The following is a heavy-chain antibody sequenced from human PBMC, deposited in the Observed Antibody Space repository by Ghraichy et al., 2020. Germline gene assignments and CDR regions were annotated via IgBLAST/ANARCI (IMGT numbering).Heavy chain of an antibody. CDR2: ISSSSSYI. D-gene: IGHD3-3*01. Sequence: GGSLRLSCAASGFTFSSYSMNWVRQAPGKGLEWVSSISSSSSYIYYADSVKGRFTISRDNAKNSLYLQMNSLRAEDTALYYCARDLLEWGVQTADWFDPWGQGTLVTVSS. V-gene: IGHV3-21*01. CDR1: GFTFSSYS. CDR3: ARDLLEWGVQTADWFDP. J-gene: IGHJ5*02.